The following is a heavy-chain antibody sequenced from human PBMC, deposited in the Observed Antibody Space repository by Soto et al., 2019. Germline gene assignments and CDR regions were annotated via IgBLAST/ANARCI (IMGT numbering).Heavy chain of an antibody. Sequence: SETLSHTCAVSGGSISSGGYSWSWIRQPPGKGLEWIGDIYHSGSTYYNPSLKSRVTISVDTSKNQFSLKLTSVTAADTAVYYCARDKITGLFDYWGQGTLVTVSS. J-gene: IGHJ4*02. CDR3: ARDKITGLFDY. D-gene: IGHD2-8*02. CDR2: IYHSGST. CDR1: GGSISSGGYS. V-gene: IGHV4-30-2*01.